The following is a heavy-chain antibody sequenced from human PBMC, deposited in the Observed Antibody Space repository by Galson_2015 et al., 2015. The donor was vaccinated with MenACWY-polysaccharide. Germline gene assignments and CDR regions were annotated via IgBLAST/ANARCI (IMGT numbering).Heavy chain of an antibody. CDR3: ARGASGVLGPDAFDI. Sequence: SLRLSCAASGFTVRDNYMNWVRQAPGKGLEWVSVIHSGGTTYYADSAKGRFTISRDNSKNTLYLQKNRLRVEDTAVYYCARGASGVLGPDAFDIWGQGTMVTVSS. CDR1: GFTVRDNY. J-gene: IGHJ3*02. V-gene: IGHV3-66*01. CDR2: IHSGGTT. D-gene: IGHD2-8*01.